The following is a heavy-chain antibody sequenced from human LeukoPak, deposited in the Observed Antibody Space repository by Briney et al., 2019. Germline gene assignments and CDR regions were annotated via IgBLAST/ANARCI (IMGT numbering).Heavy chain of an antibody. CDR1: GGSLSGYY. CDR3: ASACNDSSAPYYFDY. J-gene: IGHJ4*02. D-gene: IGHD3-22*01. CDR2: INHSGST. V-gene: IGHV4-34*01. Sequence: PSETLSLTCAVCGGSLSGYYWSWIRQPPGKGLEWIGEINHSGSTNYNPSLKSRVTISVDKSKNQFSLRLSAVTAADTAVYYCASACNDSSAPYYFDYWGQGTLVTVSS.